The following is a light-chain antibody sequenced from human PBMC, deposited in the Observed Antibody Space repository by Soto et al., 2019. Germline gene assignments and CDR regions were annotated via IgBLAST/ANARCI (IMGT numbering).Light chain of an antibody. V-gene: IGKV1-5*01. CDR1: QSLGTW. CDR2: DAS. J-gene: IGKJ1*01. Sequence: DIQMTQSPSTLSASVGDRVTITCRASQSLGTWLAWYQQKPGRAPKLLIYDASSLESGVPSRFSGSGSGTDFTLTITSLQPEDSATYYCQQSYNTPQTFGQGTKVEIK. CDR3: QQSYNTPQT.